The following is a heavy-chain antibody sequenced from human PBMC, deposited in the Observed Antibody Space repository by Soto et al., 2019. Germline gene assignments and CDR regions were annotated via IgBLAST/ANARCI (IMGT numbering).Heavy chain of an antibody. D-gene: IGHD2-8*01. Sequence: GGSVKVSFNACGGAFSSYAISLVRQAPGQGLEWMGGIIPIFGTANYAQKFQGRVTITADKSTSTAYMELSSLRSEDTAVYYCATCRGTNGVFDYWGQGTLVTVSS. J-gene: IGHJ4*02. V-gene: IGHV1-69*06. CDR3: ATCRGTNGVFDY. CDR1: GGAFSSYA. CDR2: IIPIFGTA.